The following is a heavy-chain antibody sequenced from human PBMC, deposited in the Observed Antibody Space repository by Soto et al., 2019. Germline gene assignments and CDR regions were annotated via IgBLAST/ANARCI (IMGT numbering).Heavy chain of an antibody. Sequence: SETLSLTCTVSGGSISSGDYYWSWIRQPPGKGLEWIGYIYYSGSTYYNPSLKSRVTISVDTSKNQFSLKLSSVTAADTAVYYCASLVDTAMVSARDYWGQGTLVTVSS. CDR3: ASLVDTAMVSARDY. J-gene: IGHJ4*02. D-gene: IGHD5-18*01. CDR2: IYYSGST. V-gene: IGHV4-30-4*01. CDR1: GGSISSGDYY.